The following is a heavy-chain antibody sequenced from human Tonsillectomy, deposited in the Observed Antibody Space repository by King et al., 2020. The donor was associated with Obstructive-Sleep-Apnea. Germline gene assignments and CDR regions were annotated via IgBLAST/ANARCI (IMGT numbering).Heavy chain of an antibody. Sequence: VQLVESGGGVVHPGGSLRLSCAASAFTSSAYSLHWVRQAPGMGLEWVAVIAYAGTNKYYADSVKGRFTISRDNSKNTLYLQMNSLRPEDTAVYFCAREYGPNRGYFDYWGQGTLVTVSS. CDR2: IAYAGTNK. J-gene: IGHJ4*02. V-gene: IGHV3-30*04. D-gene: IGHD4-17*01. CDR1: AFTSSAYS. CDR3: AREYGPNRGYFDY.